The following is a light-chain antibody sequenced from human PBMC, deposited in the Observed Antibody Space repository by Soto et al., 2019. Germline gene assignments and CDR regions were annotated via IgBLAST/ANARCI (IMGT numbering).Light chain of an antibody. CDR3: QQYGKLPFT. J-gene: IGKJ4*01. CDR2: SAS. CDR1: QSINGNY. Sequence: LSVRQRASLSCSASQSINGNYFAWYQQKPGQAPRLLFYSASSRVTGIPGRFTASGSGTDFTLTISRLEPEDFAVYICQQYGKLPFTFGGVTMVAIK. V-gene: IGKV3-20*01.